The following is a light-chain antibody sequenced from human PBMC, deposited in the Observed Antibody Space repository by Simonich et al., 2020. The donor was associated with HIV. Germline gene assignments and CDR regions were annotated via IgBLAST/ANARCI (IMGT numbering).Light chain of an antibody. Sequence: DIVMTQSPLSLPVTLGQPASISCRSSQSLVHSDGNTYLNWSHQRPGQSPRRLIYKVSNRDSGVPDRFSGSGSDTDFTLKISRVEAEDVGIYYCMQGTLWWTFGQGTKVEIK. CDR1: QSLVHSDGNTY. V-gene: IGKV2-30*02. CDR2: KVS. CDR3: MQGTLWWT. J-gene: IGKJ1*01.